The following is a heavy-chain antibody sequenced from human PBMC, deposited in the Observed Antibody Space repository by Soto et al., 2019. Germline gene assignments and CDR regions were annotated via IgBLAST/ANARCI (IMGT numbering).Heavy chain of an antibody. J-gene: IGHJ4*02. CDR3: ARDSPPVDY. CDR1: GYTFTTYG. V-gene: IGHV1-18*01. CDR2: ISGYNGDT. Sequence: ASVKVSCKASGYTFTTYGVGWVRQAPGQGLEWMGWISGYNGDTNYAQNPQGRVTMTTDTSTSTAYMELRSLRSDDTAVYYCARDSPPVDYWGQGTLVTVSS.